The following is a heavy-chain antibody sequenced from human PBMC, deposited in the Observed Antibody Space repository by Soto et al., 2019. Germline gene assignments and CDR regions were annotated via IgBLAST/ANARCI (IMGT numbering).Heavy chain of an antibody. V-gene: IGHV5-51*01. D-gene: IGHD5-12*01. J-gene: IGHJ6*02. CDR1: GYSFGENW. CDR3: ARLSGYSSDYYCGIDV. Sequence: GESLKISCKGSGYSFGENWIGWVRQVPGKGLEWMGIIYPGDSDTRYTPSFEGQVTISAAKSISTAYLQWTRLKASDTAIYYCARLSGYSSDYYCGIDVWGQGTPVTVSS. CDR2: IYPGDSDT.